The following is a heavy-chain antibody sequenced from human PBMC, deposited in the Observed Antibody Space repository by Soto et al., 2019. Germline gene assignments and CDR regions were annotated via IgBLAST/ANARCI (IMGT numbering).Heavy chain of an antibody. CDR2: FDPEDGET. J-gene: IGHJ3*02. D-gene: IGHD2-8*02. V-gene: IGHV1-24*01. CDR1: RFSLTELS. Sequence: VSVKVCCKVSRFSLTELSMHWARQAPGKGLEWMGGFDPEDGETIYAQKFQGRVTMTEDTSTDTAYMELSSLRSEDTAVYYCATVSWSLGAFDIWGQGTMVTVSS. CDR3: ATVSWSLGAFDI.